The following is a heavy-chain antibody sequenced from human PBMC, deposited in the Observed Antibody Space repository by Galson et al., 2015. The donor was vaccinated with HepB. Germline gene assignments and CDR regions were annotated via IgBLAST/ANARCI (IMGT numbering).Heavy chain of an antibody. J-gene: IGHJ4*02. CDR2: ISSSSSYI. CDR3: ARESAYYYDSSGSGDFDY. V-gene: IGHV3-21*01. D-gene: IGHD3-22*01. CDR1: GFTFSSYS. Sequence: SLRLSCAASGFTFSSYSMNWVRQAPGKGLEWVSSISSSSSYIYYADSVKGRFTISRDNAKNSLYLQMNSLRAEDTAVYYCARESAYYYDSSGSGDFDYWGQGTLVTVSS.